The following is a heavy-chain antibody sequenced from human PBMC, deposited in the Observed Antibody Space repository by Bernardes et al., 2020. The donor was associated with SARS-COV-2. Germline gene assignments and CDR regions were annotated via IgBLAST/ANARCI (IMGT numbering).Heavy chain of an antibody. J-gene: IGHJ4*02. Sequence: WGSLRLSCAASGFTFSSYAMSWVRQAPGKGLEWVSALSRSGGNTYYADSVKGRFIISRDNSKNTVYLQMNSLRVEDTAVYYCATGGGATMGYWGQGTLVTVSS. D-gene: IGHD1-26*01. CDR1: GFTFSSYA. CDR3: ATGGGATMGY. V-gene: IGHV3-23*01. CDR2: LSRSGGNT.